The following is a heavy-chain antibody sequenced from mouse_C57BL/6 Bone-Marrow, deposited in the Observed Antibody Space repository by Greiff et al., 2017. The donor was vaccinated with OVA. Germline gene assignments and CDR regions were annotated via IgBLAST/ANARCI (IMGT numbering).Heavy chain of an antibody. Sequence: VKLQESDAELVKPGASVKISCKVFGSTFTDHTIHWMKQRPEQGLEWIGYIYPRDGSTKYNEKFKGKATLTADKSASTAYMQLNSLTSEDSAVYFCARWRLITTVVDDGWGQGTTLTVSS. D-gene: IGHD1-1*01. J-gene: IGHJ2*01. V-gene: IGHV1-78*01. CDR1: GSTFTDHT. CDR3: ARWRLITTVVDDG. CDR2: IYPRDGST.